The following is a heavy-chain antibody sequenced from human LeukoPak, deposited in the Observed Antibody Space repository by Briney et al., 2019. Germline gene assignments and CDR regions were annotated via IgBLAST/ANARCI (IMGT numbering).Heavy chain of an antibody. V-gene: IGHV1-58*02. Sequence: GASVKASCKTSGFPFSNSAMQWVRQARGQRLEGIGWIVVGSGKTNYAQKYQERVTITRDMSTSTAYMELSSLRSEDTAVYYCAAGYHYDSKDPRFGMDVWGQGTTVTVSS. J-gene: IGHJ6*02. D-gene: IGHD3-22*01. CDR1: GFPFSNSA. CDR3: AAGYHYDSKDPRFGMDV. CDR2: IVVGSGKT.